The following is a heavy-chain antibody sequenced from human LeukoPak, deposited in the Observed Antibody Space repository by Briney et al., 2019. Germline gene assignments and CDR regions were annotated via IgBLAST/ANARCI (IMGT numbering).Heavy chain of an antibody. CDR3: ARGSRMVRGIIHWFDP. V-gene: IGHV4-34*01. J-gene: IGHJ5*02. D-gene: IGHD3-10*01. CDR2: INHSGST. Sequence: SETLSLTCAVYGGSFSGYYWSWIRQPPGKGREWIGEINHSGSTNYNPSLKSRVTISVDTSKNQFSLKLSSVTAADTAVYYCARGSRMVRGIIHWFDPWGQGTLVTVSS. CDR1: GGSFSGYY.